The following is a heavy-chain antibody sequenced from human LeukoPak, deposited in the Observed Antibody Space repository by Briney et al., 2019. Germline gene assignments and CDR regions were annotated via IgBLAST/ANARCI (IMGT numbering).Heavy chain of an antibody. CDR3: AKDRDSGSYYRNSFDY. Sequence: GGSLRLSCAASGFTFSSYAMSWVRQAPGKGLEWVSATSGSGGSTYYADSVKGRFTISRDNSKNTLYLQMNSLRAEDTAVYYCAKDRDSGSYYRNSFDYWGQGTLVTVSS. D-gene: IGHD1-26*01. J-gene: IGHJ4*02. CDR1: GFTFSSYA. V-gene: IGHV3-23*01. CDR2: TSGSGGST.